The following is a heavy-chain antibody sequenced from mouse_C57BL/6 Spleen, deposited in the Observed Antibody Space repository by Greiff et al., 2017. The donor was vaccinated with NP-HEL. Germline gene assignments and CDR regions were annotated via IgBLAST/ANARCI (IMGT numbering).Heavy chain of an antibody. V-gene: IGHV5-17*01. CDR3: ARGYDYDLYCFDY. CDR2: ISSGSSTI. CDR1: GFTFSDYG. J-gene: IGHJ2*01. D-gene: IGHD2-4*01. Sequence: EVMLVESGGGLVKPGGSLKLSCAASGFTFSDYGMHWVRQAPEKGLEWVAYISSGSSTIYYADTVKGRFTISRDNAKNTLFLQMTSLRSEDTAMYYCARGYDYDLYCFDYWGQGTTLTVSS.